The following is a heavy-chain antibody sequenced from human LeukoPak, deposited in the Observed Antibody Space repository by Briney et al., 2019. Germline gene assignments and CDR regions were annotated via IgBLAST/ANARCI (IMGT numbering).Heavy chain of an antibody. CDR3: AKGSSNGYGA. CDR2: ISGSGAST. J-gene: IGHJ5*02. CDR1: GYTFSSYA. V-gene: IGHV3-23*01. D-gene: IGHD5-18*01. Sequence: PGGSLRLSCVASGYTFSSYALNWVRLTPGKGLEWVSTISGSGASTYYADAVRGRFTISRDNSRNTLQLQMNSLRAEDTAVYYCAKGSSNGYGAWGQGTLVTVSS.